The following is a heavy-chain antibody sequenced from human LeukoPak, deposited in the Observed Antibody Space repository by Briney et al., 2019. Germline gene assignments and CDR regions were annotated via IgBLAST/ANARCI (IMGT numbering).Heavy chain of an antibody. Sequence: GGSLRLSCAACGFTFSSYAMHWVRQAPGKGLEWVTVISYDGSNIYYADSVKGRFTISRDNSKNTLYLQMNSLRAEDTAVYYCARDPSDTAMVTGAFDIWGQGTMVTVSP. CDR3: ARDPSDTAMVTGAFDI. J-gene: IGHJ3*02. D-gene: IGHD5-18*01. CDR2: ISYDGSNI. CDR1: GFTFSSYA. V-gene: IGHV3-30*04.